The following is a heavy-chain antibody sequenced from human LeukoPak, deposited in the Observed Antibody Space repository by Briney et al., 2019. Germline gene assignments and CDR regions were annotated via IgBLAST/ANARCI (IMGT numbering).Heavy chain of an antibody. V-gene: IGHV3-30-3*01. D-gene: IGHD4-17*01. Sequence: GGSLRLSCAASGFTFSSYAMHWVRQAPGKGLEWVAVISYDGSNKYYADSVKGRFTISRDNSKNTLYLQMNSLRAEDTAVYYCARETTGLQSPNAFDIWGQGTMVTVSS. J-gene: IGHJ3*02. CDR1: GFTFSSYA. CDR3: ARETTGLQSPNAFDI. CDR2: ISYDGSNK.